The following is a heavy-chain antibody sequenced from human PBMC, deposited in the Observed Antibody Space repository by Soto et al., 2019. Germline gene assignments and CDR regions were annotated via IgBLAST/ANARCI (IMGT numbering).Heavy chain of an antibody. J-gene: IGHJ4*02. Sequence: EVQLLESGGGLVQPGGSPRLSCAASGFTFSSYWMSWVRQAPGKGLEWVANIKQDGSEKYYVDSVKGRFTISRDNAKNSLYLQMNSLRAEDTAVYYCASELRDYDFWSGYYTGRYYFDYWGQGTLVTVSS. CDR3: ASELRDYDFWSGYYTGRYYFDY. V-gene: IGHV3-7*05. CDR1: GFTFSSYW. D-gene: IGHD3-3*01. CDR2: IKQDGSEK.